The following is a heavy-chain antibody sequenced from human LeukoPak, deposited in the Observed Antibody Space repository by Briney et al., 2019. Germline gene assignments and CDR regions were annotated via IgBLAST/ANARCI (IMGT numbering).Heavy chain of an antibody. CDR2: INTNTGNP. V-gene: IGHV7-4-1*02. CDR3: LRGPPGGGYCSCGSFFDY. D-gene: IGHD2-15*01. J-gene: IGHJ4*02. Sequence: ASVKVSCKASGYTFTSYAMNWVRQAPGQGLEWMGWINTNTGNPTNTHGFTGRLVFSLDTSVRTASLQISRLPAEEAAVYYCLRGPPGGGYCSCGSFFDYWGQRTLVTASS. CDR1: GYTFTSYA.